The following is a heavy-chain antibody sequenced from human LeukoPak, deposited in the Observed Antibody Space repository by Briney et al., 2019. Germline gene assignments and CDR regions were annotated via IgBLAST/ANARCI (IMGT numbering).Heavy chain of an antibody. D-gene: IGHD5-18*01. Sequence: SLRLSCAASGFTFDDYAMHWVRQAPGKGLEWVSGISWNSGSIGYADSVKGRFTISRDNAKNSLYLQMNSLRAEDTALYYCAKDISNTAMVGFDYWGQGTLVTVSS. J-gene: IGHJ4*02. CDR2: ISWNSGSI. CDR1: GFTFDDYA. V-gene: IGHV3-9*01. CDR3: AKDISNTAMVGFDY.